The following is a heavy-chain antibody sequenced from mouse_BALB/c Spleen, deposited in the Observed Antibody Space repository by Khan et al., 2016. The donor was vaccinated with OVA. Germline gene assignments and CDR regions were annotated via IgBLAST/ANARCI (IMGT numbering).Heavy chain of an antibody. CDR1: GYTFTSYW. V-gene: IGHV1-52*01. J-gene: IGHJ3*01. Sequence: QVQLQQSGTELVRPGTSVKLSCKASGYTFTSYWMNWIKQRPEQGLEWIGRIDPYDSETHYNQKFKDKAILTVEKSPNTAYMQLSSLTSEDSAVYYCARNPFAYWGQGTLVTVSA. CDR2: IDPYDSET. CDR3: ARNPFAY.